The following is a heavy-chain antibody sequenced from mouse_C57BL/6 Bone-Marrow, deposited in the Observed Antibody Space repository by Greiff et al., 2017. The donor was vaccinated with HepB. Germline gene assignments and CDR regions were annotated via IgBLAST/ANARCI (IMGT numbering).Heavy chain of an antibody. CDR2: IDPENGDT. J-gene: IGHJ2*01. D-gene: IGHD2-5*01. CDR1: GFNIKDDY. CDR3: TTPYSNYGYFDY. Sequence: VHVKQSGAELVRPGASVKLSCTASGFNIKDDYMPWVKQRPEQGLEWIGWIDPENGDTEYASKFQGKATITADTSSNTAYLQLSSLTSEDTAVYYCTTPYSNYGYFDYWGQGTTLTVSS. V-gene: IGHV14-4*01.